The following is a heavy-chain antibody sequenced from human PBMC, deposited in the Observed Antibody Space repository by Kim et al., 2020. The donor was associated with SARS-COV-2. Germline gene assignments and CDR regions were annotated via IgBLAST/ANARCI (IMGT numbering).Heavy chain of an antibody. Sequence: SVKVSCKASGGTFSSYAISWVRQAPGQGLEWMGGIIPIFGTANYAQKFQGRVTITADESTSTAYMELSSLRSEDTAVYYCARKGYYYYYGMDVWGQGTTVTVSS. J-gene: IGHJ6*02. CDR2: IIPIFGTA. CDR3: ARKGYYYYYGMDV. V-gene: IGHV1-69*13. CDR1: GGTFSSYA.